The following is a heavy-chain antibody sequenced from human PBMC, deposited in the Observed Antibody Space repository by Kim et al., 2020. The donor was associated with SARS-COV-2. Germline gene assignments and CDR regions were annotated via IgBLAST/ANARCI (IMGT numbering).Heavy chain of an antibody. V-gene: IGHV1-46*01. CDR3: ARSQGASY. J-gene: IGHJ4*02. CDR2: GGST. Sequence: GGSTSYAQKFQGRVTMTRDTSTSTVYMELSSLRSEDTAVYYCARSQGASYWGQGTLVTVSS. D-gene: IGHD3-16*01.